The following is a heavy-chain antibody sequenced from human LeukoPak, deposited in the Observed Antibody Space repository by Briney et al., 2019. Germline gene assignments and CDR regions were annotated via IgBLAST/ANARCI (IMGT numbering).Heavy chain of an antibody. D-gene: IGHD3-10*01. CDR3: ASEWMVRGVIARDY. V-gene: IGHV1-2*02. CDR1: GYTFTGYY. J-gene: IGHJ4*02. Sequence: GAAVKVSCKASGYTFTGYYMHWVRQAPVQGLEWMGWINPNSGGTNYAQKFQGRVTMTRDTSISTAYMELSRLRSDDTAVYYCASEWMVRGVIARDYWGQGTLVTVSS. CDR2: INPNSGGT.